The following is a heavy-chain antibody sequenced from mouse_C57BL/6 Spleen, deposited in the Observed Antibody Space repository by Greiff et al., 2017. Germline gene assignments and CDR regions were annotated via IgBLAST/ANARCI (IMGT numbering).Heavy chain of an antibody. Sequence: VQLQQPGAELVKPGASVKMSCKASGYTFTSYWITWVKQRPGLGLEWIGDIYPGSGSTNYNEKFKSKATLTVDTSSSTAYMQLSSLTSEDSAVYYCARYSSGYVPFAYWGQGTLVTVSA. V-gene: IGHV1-55*01. CDR2: IYPGSGST. J-gene: IGHJ3*01. D-gene: IGHD3-2*02. CDR3: ARYSSGYVPFAY. CDR1: GYTFTSYW.